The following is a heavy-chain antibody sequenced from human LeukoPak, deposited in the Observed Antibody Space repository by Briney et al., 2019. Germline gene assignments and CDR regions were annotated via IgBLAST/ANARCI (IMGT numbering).Heavy chain of an antibody. J-gene: IGHJ4*02. Sequence: PGGSLRLSCAASGFTFSSYAMHWVRQAPGKGLEWVAVISYDGSNKYYADSVKGRFTISRDNSKNTLYLQMNSLRAEDTAVYYCYGDYGAYWGQGTLVTVSS. V-gene: IGHV3-30-3*01. D-gene: IGHD4-17*01. CDR2: ISYDGSNK. CDR3: YGDYGAY. CDR1: GFTFSSYA.